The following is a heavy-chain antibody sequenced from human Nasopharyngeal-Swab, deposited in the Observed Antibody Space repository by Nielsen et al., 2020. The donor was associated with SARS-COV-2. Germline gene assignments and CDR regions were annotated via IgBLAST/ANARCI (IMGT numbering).Heavy chain of an antibody. D-gene: IGHD3-22*01. J-gene: IGHJ4*02. Sequence: GGSLRLSCAASGFTVSSNYMSWVRQAPGKGMEWVSVIYSGGSTFYSDSVKGRFTISRDNSKNTLYLQMNNLRAEYTAVYYCVRALYYYDSEAYFDYWGQGTLVTVSS. CDR1: GFTVSSNY. V-gene: IGHV3-53*01. CDR3: VRALYYYDSEAYFDY. CDR2: IYSGGST.